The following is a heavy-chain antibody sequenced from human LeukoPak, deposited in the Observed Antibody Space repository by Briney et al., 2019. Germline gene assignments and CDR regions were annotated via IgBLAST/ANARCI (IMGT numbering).Heavy chain of an antibody. CDR1: GGPISSYY. CDR3: ARGADSSGYYSIFYFDY. CDR2: IYYSGST. D-gene: IGHD3-22*01. V-gene: IGHV4-59*01. J-gene: IGHJ4*02. Sequence: SQTLSLTCSVSGGPISSYYWNWIRQPPGKGLEWVGYIYYSGSTNYNPSLKSRVTISVDTSKNQFSLKLSSVTAADTAVYYCARGADSSGYYSIFYFDYWGQGTLVTVSS.